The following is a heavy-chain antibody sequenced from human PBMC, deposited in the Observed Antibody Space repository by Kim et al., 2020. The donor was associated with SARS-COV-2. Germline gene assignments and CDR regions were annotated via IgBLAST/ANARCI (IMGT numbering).Heavy chain of an antibody. CDR2: INTNTGNP. D-gene: IGHD2-2*01. CDR1: GYTFSNFA. CDR3: ARKGPAGMFGDFDY. J-gene: IGHJ4*02. V-gene: IGHV7-4-1*02. Sequence: ASVKVSCKASGYTFSNFAINWVRQAPGQGLEWMGWINTNTGNPTYAQGFTGRFVFSLDTSVSTAYLQISSLTPEDTAVYYCARKGPAGMFGDFDYWGQGTLVTVSS.